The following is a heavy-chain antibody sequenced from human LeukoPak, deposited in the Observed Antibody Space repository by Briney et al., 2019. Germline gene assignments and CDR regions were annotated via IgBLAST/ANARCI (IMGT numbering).Heavy chain of an antibody. CDR2: IYYSGST. Sequence: SETLSLTCTVSGGSISSGGYYWSWIRQHPGKGLEWIGYIYYSGSTYYNPSLKSRVTISVDTSKNQFSLKLSSVTAADTAWYYCARPIAATGGTDAFYIWGQGTIVTGSS. J-gene: IGHJ3*02. V-gene: IGHV4-31*03. D-gene: IGHD6-13*01. CDR1: GGSISSGGYY. CDR3: ARPIAATGGTDAFYI.